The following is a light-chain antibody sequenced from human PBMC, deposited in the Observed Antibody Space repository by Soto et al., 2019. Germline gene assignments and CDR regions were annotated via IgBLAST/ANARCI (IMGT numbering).Light chain of an antibody. CDR3: QQYGSPYT. Sequence: EIVLTQSRGTLSLSPGERATLSCRASQSVSSSYLAWYQQKPGQAPRLLIYGASSRATGIPDRFSGSGSGTDFTLTISRLEPEDFAVYYCQQYGSPYTFGQGTKLEIK. CDR2: GAS. J-gene: IGKJ2*01. V-gene: IGKV3-20*01. CDR1: QSVSSSY.